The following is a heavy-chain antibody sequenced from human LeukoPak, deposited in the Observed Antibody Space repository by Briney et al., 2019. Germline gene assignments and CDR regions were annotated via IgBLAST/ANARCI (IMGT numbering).Heavy chain of an antibody. CDR2: IRYDGSNK. CDR3: ARVSRIRGFYYYMDV. V-gene: IGHV3-30*02. CDR1: GFTFSSYG. J-gene: IGHJ6*03. D-gene: IGHD3-10*01. Sequence: GGSLRLSCAASGFTFSSYGMHWVRQAPGKGLEWVAFIRYDGSNKYYADSVRGRFTISRDNSKNTLYLQMNSLRAEDTAVYYCARVSRIRGFYYYMDVWGKGTTVTVSS.